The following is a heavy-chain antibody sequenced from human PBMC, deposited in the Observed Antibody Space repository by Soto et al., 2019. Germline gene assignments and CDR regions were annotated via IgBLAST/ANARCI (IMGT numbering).Heavy chain of an antibody. V-gene: IGHV3-53*04. CDR3: ARESYYYGSGSYAYYYYYYMDV. D-gene: IGHD3-10*01. CDR1: GFTVSSNY. J-gene: IGHJ6*03. Sequence: GGSLRLSCAASGFTVSSNYMSWVRQAPGKGLEWVSVIYSGGSTYYADSVKGRFTISRHNSKNTLYLQMNSLRAEDTAVYYCARESYYYGSGSYAYYYYYYMDVWGKGTTVTVSS. CDR2: IYSGGST.